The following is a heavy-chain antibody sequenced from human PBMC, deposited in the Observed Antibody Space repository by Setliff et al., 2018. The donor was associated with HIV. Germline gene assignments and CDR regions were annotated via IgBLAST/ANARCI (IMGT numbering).Heavy chain of an antibody. CDR3: ARAFGSGSYRWFDP. V-gene: IGHV4-61*09. CDR2: IFTSGST. CDR1: GGSISSGSYY. Sequence: SATLSLTCPVSGGSISSGSYYWSWIRQPAGKGLDWVGHIFTSGSTNYNPSLKSRVTISVDTSKNQFSLRLSSVTAADTAVYYCARAFGSGSYRWFDPWGQGTLVTVSS. D-gene: IGHD3-10*01. J-gene: IGHJ5*02.